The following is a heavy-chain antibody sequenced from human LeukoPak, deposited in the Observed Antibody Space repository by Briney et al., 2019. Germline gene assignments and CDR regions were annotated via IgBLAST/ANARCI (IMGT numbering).Heavy chain of an antibody. CDR1: GFTFSSYA. CDR2: ISGSGGTT. Sequence: GGSLRLSCAASGFTFSSYAMSWVRQAPGKGLEWVSTISGSGGTTYYADSVKGRFTISRDNSKNTLYLEMDSLRADDTAVYSCAKDPXSVVANAFHIWGQGTMVTVSS. CDR3: AKDPXSVVANAFHI. D-gene: IGHD5-12*01. V-gene: IGHV3-23*01. J-gene: IGHJ3*02.